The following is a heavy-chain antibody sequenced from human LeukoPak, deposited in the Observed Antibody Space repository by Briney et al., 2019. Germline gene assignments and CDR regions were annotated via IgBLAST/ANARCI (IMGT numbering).Heavy chain of an antibody. J-gene: IGHJ3*02. CDR2: IIPIFGTA. Sequence: SVKVSXKASGGTFSSYAISWMRQAPGQGLEWMGGIIPIFGTANYAQKFQGRVTITADESMSTAYMELSSLRSEDTAVYYCARDGTTYAFDIWGQGTMVTVSS. D-gene: IGHD2/OR15-2a*01. V-gene: IGHV1-69*13. CDR3: ARDGTTYAFDI. CDR1: GGTFSSYA.